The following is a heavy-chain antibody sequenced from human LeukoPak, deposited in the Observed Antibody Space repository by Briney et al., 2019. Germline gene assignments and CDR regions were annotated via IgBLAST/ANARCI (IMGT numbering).Heavy chain of an antibody. D-gene: IGHD6-19*01. V-gene: IGHV1-45*02. CDR1: GYTFTYRY. Sequence: GASVNVSCKASGYTFTYRYLHWVRQAPGQALEWMGWITPFNGNTNYAQKFQDRVTITRDRSMSTAYMELSSLRSEDTAMYYCASGDSSGWRFDYWGQGTLVTVSS. CDR3: ASGDSSGWRFDY. CDR2: ITPFNGNT. J-gene: IGHJ4*02.